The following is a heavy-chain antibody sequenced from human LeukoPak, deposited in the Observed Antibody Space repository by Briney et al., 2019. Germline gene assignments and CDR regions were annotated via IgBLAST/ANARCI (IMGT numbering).Heavy chain of an antibody. D-gene: IGHD1-1*01. CDR1: GFTFSSYS. CDR2: ISSSSSYI. J-gene: IGHJ4*02. CDR3: ARCTTGKTFGSLREIKKSREIDY. V-gene: IGHV3-21*01. Sequence: GGSLRLSCAASGFTFSSYSMNRVSQAPGKGLEWVSSISSSSSYINYADSVRGRFTISRDNAQNSLFLQMDSLRGEETAVYYFARCTTGKTFGSLREIKKSREIDYWGQGTLVTVSS.